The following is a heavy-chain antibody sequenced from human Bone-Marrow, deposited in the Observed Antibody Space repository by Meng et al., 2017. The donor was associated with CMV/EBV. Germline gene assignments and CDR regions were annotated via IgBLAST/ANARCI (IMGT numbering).Heavy chain of an antibody. J-gene: IGHJ4*02. V-gene: IGHV3-23*01. CDR2: ISGSGGST. D-gene: IGHD3-22*01. CDR1: GVTFSSYA. CDR3: AKASDYYYDSSALLS. Sequence: SGVTFSSYAMSWVRQAPGKGLEWVSAISGSGGSTYYADSVKGRFTISRDNSKNTLYLQMNSLRAEDTAVYYCAKASDYYYDSSALLSWGQGTLVTVSS.